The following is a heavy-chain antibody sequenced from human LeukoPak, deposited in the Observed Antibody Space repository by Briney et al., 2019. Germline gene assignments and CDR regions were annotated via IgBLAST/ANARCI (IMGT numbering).Heavy chain of an antibody. CDR1: GFTFSSYA. CDR2: INWNGGST. CDR3: ARNSNYYYYYYMDV. D-gene: IGHD6-13*01. Sequence: GGSLRLSCAASGFTFSSYAMNWVRQAPGKGLEWVSGINWNGGSTGYADSVKGRFTISRDNAKNSLYLQMNSLRAEDTALYYCARNSNYYYYYYMDVWGKGTTVTVSS. J-gene: IGHJ6*03. V-gene: IGHV3-20*04.